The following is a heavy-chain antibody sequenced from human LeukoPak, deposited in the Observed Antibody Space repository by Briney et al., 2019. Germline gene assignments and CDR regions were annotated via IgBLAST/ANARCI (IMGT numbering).Heavy chain of an antibody. J-gene: IGHJ4*02. D-gene: IGHD5-24*01. CDR1: GYTFTGYY. Sequence: ASVKVSCKASGYTFTGYYMHWVRQAPGQGLEWMGWINPNSGGTNYAQKFQGRVTMTRDTSISTAYMELSRLRSDDTVVYYCARIPMATNEVDYWGQGTLVTVSS. CDR3: ARIPMATNEVDY. V-gene: IGHV1-2*02. CDR2: INPNSGGT.